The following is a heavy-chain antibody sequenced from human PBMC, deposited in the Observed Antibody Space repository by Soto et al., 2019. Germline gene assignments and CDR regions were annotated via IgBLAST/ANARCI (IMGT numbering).Heavy chain of an antibody. CDR3: ATRSTQGKWLEFADY. V-gene: IGHV1-69*01. J-gene: IGHJ4*02. Sequence: QVQLLQSGAEVKRPGSSVKVSCEASGGTFSSLGFTWVRQAPGQGLEWMGGIIPISGRTTFAQKFQGRVTNTADESTRATYMEPTTLTSDDTAMYYCATRSTQGKWLEFADYWGQGTLVTVSS. CDR2: IIPISGRT. CDR1: GGTFSSLG. D-gene: IGHD5-12*01.